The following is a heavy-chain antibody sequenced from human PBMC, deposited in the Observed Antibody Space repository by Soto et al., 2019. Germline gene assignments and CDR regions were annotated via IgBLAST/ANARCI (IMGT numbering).Heavy chain of an antibody. V-gene: IGHV3-15*01. CDR1: GFTFSNAW. CDR2: IKSKSDGGAI. CDR3: TTDPEVGTYYYYGMDV. Sequence: EVQLVESGGGLVKPGGSLRLSCAVSGFTFSNAWMSWVRQAPGMGLEWVGRIKSKSDGGAIDYTTAVKGRFTISRDDSKKTLYLQMNSLKIEDTAVYYCTTDPEVGTYYYYGMDVWGQGTTVTFSS. J-gene: IGHJ6*02. D-gene: IGHD6-13*01.